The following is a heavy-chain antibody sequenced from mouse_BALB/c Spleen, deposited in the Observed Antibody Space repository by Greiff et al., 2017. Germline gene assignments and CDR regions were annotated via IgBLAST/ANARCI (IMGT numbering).Heavy chain of an antibody. J-gene: IGHJ2*01. V-gene: IGHV1-12*01. CDR3: ARYGSSYFDY. Sequence: QVQLQQPGAELVKPGASVKMSCKASGYTFTSYNMHWVKQTPGQGLEWIGDIYPGNGDTSYNQKFKGKATLTADKSSSTAYMQLSSLTSEDSAVYYCARYGSSYFDYWGQGTTLTVSS. CDR1: GYTFTSYN. D-gene: IGHD1-1*01. CDR2: IYPGNGDT.